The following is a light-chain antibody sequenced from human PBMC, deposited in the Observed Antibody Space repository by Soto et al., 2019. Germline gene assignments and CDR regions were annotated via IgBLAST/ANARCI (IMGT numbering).Light chain of an antibody. CDR2: DAS. CDR1: QNIRTW. Sequence: DIQMTQSPSTLSASVGDRVTITCRASQNIRTWLSWYQQKPGKAPNLLIFDASSLHSGVPSRFSGSGSGTEFTLTINSLQPEDFATYYCQQGYNFPRAFGQGTRVEI. V-gene: IGKV1-12*01. CDR3: QQGYNFPRA. J-gene: IGKJ1*01.